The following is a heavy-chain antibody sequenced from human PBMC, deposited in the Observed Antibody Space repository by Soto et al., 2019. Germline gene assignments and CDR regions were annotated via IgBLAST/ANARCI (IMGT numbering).Heavy chain of an antibody. CDR3: ARVESSSWYRAFDI. D-gene: IGHD6-13*01. CDR2: MNPNSGNT. V-gene: IGHV1-8*01. CDR1: GYTFTSYD. Sequence: ASVKVSCKASGYTFTSYDINWVRQATGQGLEWMGWMNPNSGNTGYAQKFQGRVTMTRNTSISTAYMELSSLRSEDTAVYYCARVESSSWYRAFDIWGQGTMVTVSS. J-gene: IGHJ3*02.